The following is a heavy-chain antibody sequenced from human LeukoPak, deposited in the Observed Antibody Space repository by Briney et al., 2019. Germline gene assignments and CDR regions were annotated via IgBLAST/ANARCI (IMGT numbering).Heavy chain of an antibody. D-gene: IGHD6-19*01. V-gene: IGHV4-59*08. CDR3: ARQAYSSGFDCIDY. J-gene: IGHJ4*02. CDR1: GGSISSYY. CDR2: IYYSGST. Sequence: PSETLSLTCTVSGGSISSYYWSWIRQPPGKGLELIGFIYYSGSTSYNPSLKSRVTISVDTSKSQFSLKLSSVIAADTAVYYCARQAYSSGFDCIDYWGQGTLVTVSS.